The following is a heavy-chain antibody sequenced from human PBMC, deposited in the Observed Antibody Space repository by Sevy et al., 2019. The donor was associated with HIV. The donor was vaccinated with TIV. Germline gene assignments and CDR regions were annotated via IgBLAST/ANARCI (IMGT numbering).Heavy chain of an antibody. CDR3: ARVGYCRGGTCFSGFYYGMDV. J-gene: IGHJ6*02. Sequence: GGSLRLSCAVSGFTLTNEFFSWVRQAPGKGLEWVAVVYSGGATYYADFVKGGFTIARDKSKNTLYLQMKSLRAEDTAVYYCARVGYCRGGTCFSGFYYGMDVWGQGTTVTVSS. D-gene: IGHD2-15*01. CDR1: GFTLTNEF. V-gene: IGHV3-53*01. CDR2: VYSGGAT.